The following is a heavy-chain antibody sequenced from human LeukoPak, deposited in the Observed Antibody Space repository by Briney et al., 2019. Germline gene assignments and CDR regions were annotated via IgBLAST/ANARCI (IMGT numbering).Heavy chain of an antibody. V-gene: IGHV4-61*02. J-gene: IGHJ4*02. D-gene: IGHD3-10*01. CDR3: ARQTFGALYFDS. Sequence: PSQTLSLTCIVSGGSISRGSYYWNWLRQPAGKGLEWMGRIYNSGSTNYNPSLKSRATITTDMSKNQFSLKLNSVTAADTAVYYCARQTFGALYFDSWGQGTLVIVSS. CDR1: GGSISRGSYY. CDR2: IYNSGST.